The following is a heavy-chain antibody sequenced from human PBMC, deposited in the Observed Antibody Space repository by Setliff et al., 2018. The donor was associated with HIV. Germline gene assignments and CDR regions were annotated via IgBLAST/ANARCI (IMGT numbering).Heavy chain of an antibody. CDR3: ARGDQTGYYTTYYYYMDL. D-gene: IGHD3-9*01. CDR2: VNSDGRST. CDR1: GFTISAYW. J-gene: IGHJ6*03. V-gene: IGHV3-74*01. Sequence: PGGSLRLSCAASGFTISAYWMHWVRQAPGKGLVWVSRVNSDGRSTNYADSVKGRFTMSRDNAKNTLHLQMNSLRAEDTALYYCARGDQTGYYTTYYYYMDLWGKGTTVTVS.